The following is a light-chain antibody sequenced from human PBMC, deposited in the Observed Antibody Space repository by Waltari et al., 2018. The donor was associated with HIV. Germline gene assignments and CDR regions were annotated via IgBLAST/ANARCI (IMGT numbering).Light chain of an antibody. CDR1: SSDVGDFNS. CDR3: SSYTNSSPYV. J-gene: IGLJ1*01. Sequence: QPALPQPASVSGSPGQSITISCTGTSSDVGDFNSVSWYQQHPGKAPKPMIYDVTKRPSGGSNRFSGAKSGSTASLTISGLQPEDEAEYYCSSYTNSSPYVFGTGTKVTVL. V-gene: IGLV2-14*03. CDR2: DVT.